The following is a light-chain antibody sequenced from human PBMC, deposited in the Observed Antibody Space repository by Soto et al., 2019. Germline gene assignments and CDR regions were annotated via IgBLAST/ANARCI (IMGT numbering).Light chain of an antibody. CDR2: RAS. V-gene: IGKV4-1*01. J-gene: IGKJ1*01. Sequence: DIVMTQSPDSVAVSLGERATINCTSRQRVLYSSNNKNYLAWYQQKPGQPPNLLIYRASTRESGVPDRFSGSGSGTDFTLTISSLQAEDVELYYCQQYSSTTWTFGQGTKVDIK. CDR3: QQYSSTTWT. CDR1: QRVLYSSNNKNY.